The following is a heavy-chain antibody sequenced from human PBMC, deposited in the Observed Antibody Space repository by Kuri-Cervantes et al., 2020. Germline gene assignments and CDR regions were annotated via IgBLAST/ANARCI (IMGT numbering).Heavy chain of an antibody. CDR2: INWNGGST. CDR1: GFTYDDYG. D-gene: IGHD2-8*01. J-gene: IGHJ5*02. Sequence: GESLKISCAVSGFTYDDYGMSWVRQAPGKGLEWVSGINWNGGSTGYADSVKGRFTISRDNAKNSLYLQMNSLKIEDTAVYYCVGREKSMRWDWFDPWGQGTLVTVSS. CDR3: VGREKSMRWDWFDP. V-gene: IGHV3-20*04.